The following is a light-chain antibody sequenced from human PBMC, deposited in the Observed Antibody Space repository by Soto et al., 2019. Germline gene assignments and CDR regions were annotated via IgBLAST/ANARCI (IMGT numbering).Light chain of an antibody. CDR2: GAS. CDR1: QSVSSNY. CDR3: QQYGSSRRT. V-gene: IGKV3-20*01. Sequence: DIVLTQSPDTLSLSPGERATLSCRASQSVSSNYLAWYQQKPGQAPRLLIYGASSRATGIPDRFSGTGSGTDFTLTISRLEPEDFAVYYCQQYGSSRRTFGQGTKVEIK. J-gene: IGKJ1*01.